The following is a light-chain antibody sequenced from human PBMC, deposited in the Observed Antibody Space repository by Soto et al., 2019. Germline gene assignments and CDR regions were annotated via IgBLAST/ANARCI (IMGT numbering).Light chain of an antibody. CDR2: DVT. Sequence: QSALTQPRSVSGSPGQSVTISCTGTSSDVGGFNYVSWYQQYPGKAPKLIIYDVTKRPSGVPDRFSGSKSGNTASLTISGLQAEDEAYYSCCSWAGSPWVFGTGTKVTVL. V-gene: IGLV2-11*01. CDR3: CSWAGSPWV. J-gene: IGLJ3*02. CDR1: SSDVGGFNY.